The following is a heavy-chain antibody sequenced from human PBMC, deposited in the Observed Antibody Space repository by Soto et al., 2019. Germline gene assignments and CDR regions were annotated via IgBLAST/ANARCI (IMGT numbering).Heavy chain of an antibody. CDR2: IYYSGST. J-gene: IGHJ4*02. Sequence: QVQLQESGPGLVKPSETLSLTCTVSGGSISSYYWSWIRQPPGKGLEWIGYIYYSGSTNYNPSLXRXVXIXXDTSKNQFAPKLSAVTAADTAVYYCASRYGSCFDYWGQGTLVTVSS. CDR1: GGSISSYY. V-gene: IGHV4-59*08. D-gene: IGHD5-18*01. CDR3: ASRYGSCFDY.